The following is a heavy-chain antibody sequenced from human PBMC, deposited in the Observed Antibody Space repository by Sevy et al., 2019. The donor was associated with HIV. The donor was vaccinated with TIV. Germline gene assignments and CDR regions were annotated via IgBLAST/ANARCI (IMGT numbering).Heavy chain of an antibody. CDR3: ARLATTGNYYDSSGPRVSWFDP. CDR1: GYTFTGYY. V-gene: IGHV1-2*02. D-gene: IGHD3-22*01. CDR2: INPNSGGT. J-gene: IGHJ5*02. Sequence: ASVKVSCKASGYTFTGYYMHWVRQAPGQGLEWMAWINPNSGGTNYAQKFQGRVTMTRDTSISTAYMELSRLRCDDTAVYYCARLATTGNYYDSSGPRVSWFDPWGQGTLVTVSS.